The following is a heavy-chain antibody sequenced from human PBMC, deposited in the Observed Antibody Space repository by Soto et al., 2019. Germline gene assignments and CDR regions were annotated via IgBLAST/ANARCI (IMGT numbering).Heavy chain of an antibody. CDR1: GFTFINHA. CDR3: AKWEVFVTGHLATQSSLDS. V-gene: IGHV3-23*01. Sequence: GGSLRLSCATSGFTFINHAMTWVRQAPGKAPQWVATVDGSGAAPFYAESVKGRFTISRDNSKNTLYLQMNSLRAEDTAVYFCAKWEVFVTGHLATQSSLDSWGQGTLVTVSS. J-gene: IGHJ4*02. CDR2: VDGSGAAP. D-gene: IGHD3-9*01.